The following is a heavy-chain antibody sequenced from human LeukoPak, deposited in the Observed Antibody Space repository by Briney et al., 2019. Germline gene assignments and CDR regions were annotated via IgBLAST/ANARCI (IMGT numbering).Heavy chain of an antibody. CDR3: ARDVRAPSNSAAGTIH. CDR1: GFTFSSYW. J-gene: IGHJ4*02. D-gene: IGHD6-13*01. CDR2: TRNDGTER. V-gene: IGHV3-7*01. Sequence: GGSLRLSCAASGFTFSSYWMSWVRQAPGKGLEWVANTRNDGTERYYLDSLEGRFTISRDNAENSLYLQMHNLRVDDTAVYYCARDVRAPSNSAAGTIHWGQGTLVTVSS.